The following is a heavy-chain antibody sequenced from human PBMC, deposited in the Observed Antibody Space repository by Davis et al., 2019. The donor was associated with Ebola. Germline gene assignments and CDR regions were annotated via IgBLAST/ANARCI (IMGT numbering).Heavy chain of an antibody. J-gene: IGHJ4*02. CDR3: ARDRYTYYYDSSGYTGDY. CDR2: ISYDGSNK. CDR1: GFSISSYA. Sequence: GESLKISCADSGFSISSYAMHWVRQAPGKGLEWVAVISYDGSNKYYADSVKGRFTISRDNPKNMLYLQMNSLRAEDTAAYYCARDRYTYYYDSSGYTGDYWGQGTLVTVSS. D-gene: IGHD3-22*01. V-gene: IGHV3-30-3*01.